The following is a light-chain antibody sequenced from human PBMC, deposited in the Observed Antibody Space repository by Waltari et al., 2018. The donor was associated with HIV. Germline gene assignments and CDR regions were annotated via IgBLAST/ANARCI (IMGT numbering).Light chain of an antibody. CDR1: QNLLHTNRYDY. CDR2: FGS. J-gene: IGKJ3*01. CDR3: MQPLHAPFT. Sequence: IVMTQSPLSLPVTPGQPASISCKSSQNLLHTNRYDYLEWYIQNPGQSPQLLSYFGSKRASGVPDRFSGSGSGTDFTLKISRVEAEDVGVYYCMQPLHAPFTFGPGTKVDIK. V-gene: IGKV2-28*01.